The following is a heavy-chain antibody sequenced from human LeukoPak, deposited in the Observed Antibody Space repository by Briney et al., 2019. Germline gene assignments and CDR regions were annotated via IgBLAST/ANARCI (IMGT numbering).Heavy chain of an antibody. Sequence: GGSLRLSCAASGFTFSSYAMSWVRQAPGKGLEWVSAISGSGGSTYYADSVRGRFTISRDNSKNTLYLQMNSLRAEDTAVYYCAIQPTEYYYDSSGQFDYWGQGTLVTVSS. V-gene: IGHV3-23*01. CDR2: ISGSGGST. J-gene: IGHJ4*02. CDR1: GFTFSSYA. CDR3: AIQPTEYYYDSSGQFDY. D-gene: IGHD3-22*01.